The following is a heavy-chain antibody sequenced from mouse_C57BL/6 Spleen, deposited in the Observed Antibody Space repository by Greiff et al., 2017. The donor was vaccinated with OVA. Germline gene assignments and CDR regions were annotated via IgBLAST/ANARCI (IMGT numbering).Heavy chain of an antibody. CDR1: GYAFSSSW. V-gene: IGHV1-82*01. CDR2: IYPGDGDT. D-gene: IGHD1-1*01. Sequence: VKLMESGPELVKPGASVKISCKASGYAFSSSWMNWVKQRPGKGLEWIGRIYPGDGDTNYNGKFKGKATLTADKSSSTAYMQLSSLTSEDSAVYCCARFTTVVAKGYYAMDYWGQGTSVTVSS. J-gene: IGHJ4*01. CDR3: ARFTTVVAKGYYAMDY.